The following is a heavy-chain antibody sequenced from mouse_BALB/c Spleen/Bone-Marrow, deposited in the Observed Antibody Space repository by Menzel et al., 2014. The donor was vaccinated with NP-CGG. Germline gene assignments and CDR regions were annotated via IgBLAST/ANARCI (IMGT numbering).Heavy chain of an antibody. J-gene: IGHJ2*01. CDR1: GYTFTGYA. D-gene: IGHD1-2*01. CDR3: ASTAGTQYDYFAY. CDR2: ISSYSGNT. Sequence: QVQLQQSGPELVRPGVSVKISCKGFGYTFTGYAIHWVKQSRAKTLEWIGVISSYSGNTNYNQKFKGRATMTVDKSSSTAYMELARLTSEDSAIYYCASTAGTQYDYFAYWGQGTTLTVSS. V-gene: IGHV1-67*01.